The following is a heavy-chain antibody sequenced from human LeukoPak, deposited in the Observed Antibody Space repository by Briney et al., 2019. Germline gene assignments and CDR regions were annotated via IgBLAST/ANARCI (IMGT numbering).Heavy chain of an antibody. V-gene: IGHV4-39*07. D-gene: IGHD3-22*01. CDR2: INHSGST. CDR3: ARGSRFRYYYDSSGSRDAFDI. Sequence: SETLSLTCTVSGGSISSSSYYWSWIRQPPGKGLEWIGEINHSGSTNYNPSLKSRVTISVDTSKNQFSLKLSSVTAVDTAVYYCARGSRFRYYYDSSGSRDAFDIWGQGTMVTVSS. J-gene: IGHJ3*02. CDR1: GGSISSSSYY.